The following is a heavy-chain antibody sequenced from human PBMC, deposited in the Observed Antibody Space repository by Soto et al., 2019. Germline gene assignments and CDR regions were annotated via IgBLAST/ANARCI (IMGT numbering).Heavy chain of an antibody. CDR1: GYSFTSYW. CDR2: IYPGDSDT. D-gene: IGHD5-12*01. J-gene: IGHJ6*03. V-gene: IGHV5-51*01. CDR3: ARVATHYYYYMDV. Sequence: PGESLKISCKGSGYSFTSYWIGWVRQMPGKGLEWMGIIYPGDSDTRYSPSFQGQVTISADKSISTAYLQWSSLKASGTAMYYCARVATHYYYYMDVWGKGTTVTVAS.